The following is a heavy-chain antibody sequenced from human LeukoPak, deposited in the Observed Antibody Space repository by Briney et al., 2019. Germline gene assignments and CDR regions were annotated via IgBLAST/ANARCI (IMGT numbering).Heavy chain of an antibody. CDR3: ARGPRGLRITMIVVVGIDY. J-gene: IGHJ4*02. CDR2: IYYSGST. CDR1: GGSISSGGYS. Sequence: PSQTLSLTCTVSGGSISSGGYSWSWIRQHPGKGLEWIGYIYYSGSTDYNPSLKSRVTISVDTSKNQFSLKLSSVTAADTAVYYCARGPRGLRITMIVVVGIDYWGQGTLVTVSS. V-gene: IGHV4-31*03. D-gene: IGHD3-22*01.